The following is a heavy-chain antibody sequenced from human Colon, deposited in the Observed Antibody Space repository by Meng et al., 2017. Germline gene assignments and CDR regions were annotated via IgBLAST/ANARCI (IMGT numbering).Heavy chain of an antibody. V-gene: IGHV4-4*02. CDR3: ARRAPLWFGELASFDS. CDR1: SGSFSSSNW. Sequence: QVPGQEPGPGLVQPSGSLSLTCTVSSGSFSSSNWWTWVRQPPGKGLEWIGEIYHSGNTNYNPSLKSRVTISVDKSKNQFSLKLNSVSAADTAVYFCARRAPLWFGELASFDSWGQGTLVTVSS. D-gene: IGHD3-10*01. J-gene: IGHJ4*02. CDR2: IYHSGNT.